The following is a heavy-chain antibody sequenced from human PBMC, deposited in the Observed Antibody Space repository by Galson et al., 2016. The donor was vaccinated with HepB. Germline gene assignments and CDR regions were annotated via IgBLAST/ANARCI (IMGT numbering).Heavy chain of an antibody. D-gene: IGHD2-21*01. CDR1: GFTFSYYA. CDR2: ISYDGSNN. J-gene: IGHJ6*02. CDR3: ARSVWRWRGMDV. Sequence: SLRLSCAASGFTFSYYAIHWVRQAPGKGLEWVAVISYDGSNNYYADSVQGRFPLARDNSKNMLYLQMNSLRAEDTAVYYCARSVWRWRGMDVWGQGPTVTVSS. V-gene: IGHV3-30*04.